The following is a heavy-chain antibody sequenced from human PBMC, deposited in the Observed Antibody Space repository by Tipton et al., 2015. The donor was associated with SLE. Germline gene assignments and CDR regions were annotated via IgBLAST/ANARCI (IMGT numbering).Heavy chain of an antibody. Sequence: TLSLTCTASTGSIDRADSYWSWIRHYPEKGLEWIGYIHNSGQTHYNPSVESRLSLSLDTSKNQFSLRMNSVTAADTAVYFCAIEFRFSQPPFDLWGRGTLVTVSS. V-gene: IGHV4-30-4*01. CDR2: IHNSGQT. D-gene: IGHD3-3*01. CDR1: TGSIDRADSY. CDR3: AIEFRFSQPPFDL. J-gene: IGHJ2*01.